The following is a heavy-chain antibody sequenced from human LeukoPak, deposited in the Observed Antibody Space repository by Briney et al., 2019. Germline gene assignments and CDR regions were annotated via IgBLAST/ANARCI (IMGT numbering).Heavy chain of an antibody. CDR3: ARGSRSSSWYYYGMDV. D-gene: IGHD6-13*01. CDR1: GFSLSTSGMC. J-gene: IGHJ6*02. Sequence: SGPTLVKPTQTLTLTCTFSGFSLSTSGMCVSWICQPPGKALEWLARIDWDDDKYYSTSLKTRLTISKDTSKNQVVLTMTNMDPVDTATYYCARGSRSSSWYYYGMDVWGQGTTVTVSS. V-gene: IGHV2-70*11. CDR2: IDWDDDK.